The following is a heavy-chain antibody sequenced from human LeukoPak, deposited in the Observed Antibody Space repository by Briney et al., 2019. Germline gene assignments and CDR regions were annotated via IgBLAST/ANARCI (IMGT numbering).Heavy chain of an antibody. CDR3: ARDLFPVGATTVFDY. CDR1: GFTFSSHW. V-gene: IGHV3-74*01. J-gene: IGHJ4*02. CDR2: INTDGSST. Sequence: QSGGSLRLSCAASGFTFSSHWMHWVRQAPGKGLVWASRINTDGSSTSYADSVKGRFTISRDNAKNSLYLQMNSLRAEDTAVYYCARDLFPVGATTVFDYWGQGTLVTVSS. D-gene: IGHD1-26*01.